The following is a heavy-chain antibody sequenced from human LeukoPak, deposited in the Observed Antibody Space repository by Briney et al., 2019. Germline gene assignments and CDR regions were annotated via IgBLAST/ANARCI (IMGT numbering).Heavy chain of an antibody. CDR2: ISGSGGRT. CDR3: AKSGIAAAGTFDY. D-gene: IGHD6-13*01. V-gene: IGHV3-23*01. CDR1: GFTFSSYA. Sequence: GGCLRLSCAASGFTFSSYAMSWVREAPAKGLEWVLAISGSGGRTYYADSVKGRFTISRDNSKNTLYLQMNSLRAEDTAVYYCAKSGIAAAGTFDYWGQGTLVSVSS. J-gene: IGHJ4*02.